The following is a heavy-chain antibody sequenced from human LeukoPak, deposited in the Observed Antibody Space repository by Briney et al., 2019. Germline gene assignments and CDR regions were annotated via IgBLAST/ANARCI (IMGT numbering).Heavy chain of an antibody. Sequence: GGSLRLSCAASGFTFSNYAMNWVRQTPGKGLEWVSVISGSGGSTYYADSVKGRFTISRDNSKNTLYLQMNSLRTEDTAVYYCANAVSRDCSSSSCYLSDYWGQGTLVTVSS. J-gene: IGHJ4*02. CDR2: ISGSGGST. CDR3: ANAVSRDCSSSSCYLSDY. CDR1: GFTFSNYA. V-gene: IGHV3-23*01. D-gene: IGHD2-2*01.